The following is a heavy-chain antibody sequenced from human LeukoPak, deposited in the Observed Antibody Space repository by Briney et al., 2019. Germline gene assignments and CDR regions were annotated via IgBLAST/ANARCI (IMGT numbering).Heavy chain of an antibody. CDR1: GGSISSYY. CDR3: ARWSGAYRFFDY. CDR2: IYYSGTT. J-gene: IGHJ4*02. Sequence: SETLSLTCTVSGGSISSYYWSWIRQPPGKGLEWIGYIYYSGTTDYNPSLKSRVTISVDTSNNQFSLKVSSVTAADTAVYYCARWSGAYRFFDYWGRGPRVPVSS. D-gene: IGHD3-3*01. V-gene: IGHV4-59*01.